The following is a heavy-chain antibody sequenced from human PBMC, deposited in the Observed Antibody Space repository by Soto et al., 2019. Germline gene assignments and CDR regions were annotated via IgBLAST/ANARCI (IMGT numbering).Heavy chain of an antibody. CDR1: GFTFSDYY. V-gene: IGHV3-11*06. D-gene: IGHD3-3*01. J-gene: IGHJ6*02. CDR2: ISSSSSYT. CDR3: ARGQGDYDFWSGYWGGHYGMDV. Sequence: PGGSLRLSCAASGFTFSDYYMSWIRQAPGKGLEWVSYISSSSSYTNYADSVKGRFTISRDNAKNSLYLQMNSLRAEDTAVYYCARGQGDYDFWSGYWGGHYGMDVWGQGTTVTVSS.